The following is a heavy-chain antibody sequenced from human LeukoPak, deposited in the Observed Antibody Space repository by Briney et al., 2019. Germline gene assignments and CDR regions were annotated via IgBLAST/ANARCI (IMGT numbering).Heavy chain of an antibody. D-gene: IGHD2-2*01. V-gene: IGHV3-74*01. Sequence: GSLRLSCAASGNYWMHWVRQAPGKGLVWVSHINGDGSWTTYADSVKGRFTISKDNAKNTVYLQMNNLRAEDTAVYYCVSFYETYWGRGTLVTVSS. CDR3: VSFYETY. J-gene: IGHJ4*02. CDR2: INGDGSWT. CDR1: GNYW.